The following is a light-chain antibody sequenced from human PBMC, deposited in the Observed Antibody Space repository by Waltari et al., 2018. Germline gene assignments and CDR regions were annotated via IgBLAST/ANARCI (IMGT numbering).Light chain of an antibody. J-gene: IGKJ3*01. CDR1: QSVGSNF. CDR2: DGS. Sequence: EIVLTQSPCTLSLSPGERATLSCRANQSVGSNFLAWYQQKPGQAPRLVIFDGSNRATGIPDRFSGSGSGTDFTLTIRRLEPGEFAMYYCLHYHDSPHTFGPGTTVDIK. V-gene: IGKV3-20*01. CDR3: LHYHDSPHT.